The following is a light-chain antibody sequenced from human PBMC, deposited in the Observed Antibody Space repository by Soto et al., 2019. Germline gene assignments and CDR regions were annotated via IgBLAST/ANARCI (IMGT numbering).Light chain of an antibody. V-gene: IGKV3-20*01. CDR3: QHYGSSPPNT. CDR2: GAS. Sequence: EIVLTQSPGTLSLSPGERATLSCRATQSVTTNYLAWYQQKPGQAPRLLIYGASIRATGIPDRFSGSGSGTDFTLTISRLEPEAFALYYCQHYGSSPPNTFGQGTKLEIK. J-gene: IGKJ2*01. CDR1: QSVTTNY.